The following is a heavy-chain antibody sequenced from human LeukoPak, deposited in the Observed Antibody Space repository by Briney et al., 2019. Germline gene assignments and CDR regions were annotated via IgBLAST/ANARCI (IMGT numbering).Heavy chain of an antibody. CDR1: GGSFSKYG. Sequence: SVKVSCKASGGSFSKYGITWVRQAPGQGLEWMGGIMFTFGTTKNAQRFQGRVTISADESTSTAYMEVSSLRSEDTAVYYCARIAYCGADCHAFDVWGQGTMVIVSS. V-gene: IGHV1-69*13. D-gene: IGHD2-21*01. CDR2: IMFTFGTT. CDR3: ARIAYCGADCHAFDV. J-gene: IGHJ3*01.